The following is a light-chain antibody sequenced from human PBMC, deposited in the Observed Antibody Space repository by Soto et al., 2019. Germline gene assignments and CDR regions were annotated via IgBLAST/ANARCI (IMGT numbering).Light chain of an antibody. J-gene: IGKJ3*01. Sequence: IVLTQSPATLSLPPGERATLSCRASQSVGTYLAWYQQKPGQAPRLLIFETFRRATGVPARFRGSGSWTDFTLTISSLVPEDCAVYYCHQRSYCPPGTFGPGTKVDS. V-gene: IGKV3-11*01. CDR3: HQRSYCPPGT. CDR2: ETF. CDR1: QSVGTY.